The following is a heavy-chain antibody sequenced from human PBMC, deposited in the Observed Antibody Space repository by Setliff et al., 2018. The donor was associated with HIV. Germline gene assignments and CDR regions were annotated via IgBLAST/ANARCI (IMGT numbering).Heavy chain of an antibody. Sequence: ETLSLTCTVSGDSVNDRSYFWGWIRQPPGKGLEWIGTFYYNGDSHYNPSLKSRVTISVDTSKNHVSLRLNSVTAADTAVYYCARQGSWLDSWGQGTLVTVSS. V-gene: IGHV4-39*01. CDR1: GDSVNDRSYF. CDR2: FYYNGDS. D-gene: IGHD2-15*01. J-gene: IGHJ5*01. CDR3: ARQGSWLDS.